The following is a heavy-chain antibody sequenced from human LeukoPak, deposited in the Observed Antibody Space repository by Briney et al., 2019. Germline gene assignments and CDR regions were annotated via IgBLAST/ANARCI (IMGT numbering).Heavy chain of an antibody. V-gene: IGHV4-59*01. D-gene: IGHD6-6*01. CDR3: ASIQLGQVYYFDY. CDR1: GGSISSYY. Sequence: PSETLSLTCTVSGGSISSYYWSWIRRPPGKGLEWIGYIYYSGSTNYNPSLKSRVTISVDTSKNQFSLKLSSVTAADTAVYYCASIQLGQVYYFDYWGQGTLVTVSS. CDR2: IYYSGST. J-gene: IGHJ4*02.